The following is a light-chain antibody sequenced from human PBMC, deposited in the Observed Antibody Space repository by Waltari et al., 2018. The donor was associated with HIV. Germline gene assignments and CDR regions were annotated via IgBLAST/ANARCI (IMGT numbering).Light chain of an antibody. CDR3: SSYTSSITYV. V-gene: IGLV2-14*03. J-gene: IGLJ1*01. Sequence: QSALTQPASVSGSPGQSITISYTGTSNDIGSSNYVPWHQQHPGEAPKLIIHDLSDRPAGISNRFAGSKSGNTASLTISGLQTEDEADYYCSSYTSSITYVFGSGTRVTVL. CDR2: DLS. CDR1: SNDIGSSNY.